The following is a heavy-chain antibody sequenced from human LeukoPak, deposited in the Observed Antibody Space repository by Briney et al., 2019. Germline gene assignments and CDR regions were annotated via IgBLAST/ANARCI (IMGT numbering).Heavy chain of an antibody. CDR3: ARDRTVYNYFDY. CDR2: IYTSGST. CDR1: GGSISSGSYY. Sequence: SQTLSLTCTVSGGSISSGSYYWSWIRQPAGKGLEWIGRIYTSGSTNYNPSLKSRVTISVDTSKNQFSLKLSSVTAADTAVYYCARDRTVYNYFDYWGQGSLATVSS. D-gene: IGHD1-14*01. V-gene: IGHV4-61*02. J-gene: IGHJ4*02.